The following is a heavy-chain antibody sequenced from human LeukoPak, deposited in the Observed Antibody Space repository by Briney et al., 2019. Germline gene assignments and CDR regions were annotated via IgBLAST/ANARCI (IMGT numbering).Heavy chain of an antibody. CDR3: ARDSDYSKRLNY. CDR2: INPNSGGT. Sequence: ASVNVPCKASGYTLTDYYIHWVRQAPGQGLEWMGWINPNSGGTYYVQKFHGRVTMTRDTSISTAYMDLSRLGSDDTAVYYCARDSDYSKRLNYWGQGPLVTVSS. J-gene: IGHJ4*02. D-gene: IGHD4-11*01. V-gene: IGHV1-2*02. CDR1: GYTLTDYY.